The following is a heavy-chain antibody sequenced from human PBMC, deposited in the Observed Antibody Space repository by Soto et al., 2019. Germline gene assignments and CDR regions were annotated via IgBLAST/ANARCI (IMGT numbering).Heavy chain of an antibody. D-gene: IGHD7-27*01. Sequence: GGSLRLSCAASGFTVSSFYMSWVRQAPGKGLEWVSVIYSGGTTSYADSVKGRFTISRDNAKNALYLQMNSLRAEDTAVYYCARDQLGSFDYWGQGTLVTVSS. CDR3: ARDQLGSFDY. V-gene: IGHV3-53*01. CDR1: GFTVSSFY. CDR2: IYSGGTT. J-gene: IGHJ4*02.